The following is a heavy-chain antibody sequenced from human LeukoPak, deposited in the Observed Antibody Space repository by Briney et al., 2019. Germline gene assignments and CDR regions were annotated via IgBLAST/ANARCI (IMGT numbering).Heavy chain of an antibody. J-gene: IGHJ6*04. CDR2: IIPIFGTA. Sequence: VASVKVSCKASGGTFSSYAISWVRQAPGQGLEWMGGIIPIFGTANYAQKFQGRVTITAGESTSTAYMELSSLRSEDTAVYYCARDALGCSSTSCYREYYGMDVWGKGTTVTVSS. V-gene: IGHV1-69*01. CDR3: ARDALGCSSTSCYREYYGMDV. D-gene: IGHD2-2*01. CDR1: GGTFSSYA.